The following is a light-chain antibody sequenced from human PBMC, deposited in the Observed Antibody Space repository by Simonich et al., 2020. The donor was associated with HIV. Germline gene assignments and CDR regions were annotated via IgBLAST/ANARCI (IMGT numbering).Light chain of an antibody. CDR3: QQYYNYPLT. CDR1: QKISTF. CDR2: VAS. V-gene: IGKV1-39*01. J-gene: IGKJ4*01. Sequence: DIQMTQSPSSLSASVGDRVTISCRASQKISTFLNWYQQKPGKAPKLLISVASSLQRGVPSRFSGSGSGTDFTLTISSLQPEDFATYYCQQYYNYPLTFGGGTKVEIK.